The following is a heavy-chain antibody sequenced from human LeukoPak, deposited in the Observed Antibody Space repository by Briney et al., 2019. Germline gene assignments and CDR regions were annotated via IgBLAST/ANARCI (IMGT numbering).Heavy chain of an antibody. D-gene: IGHD2-2*01. CDR1: GFTFSSYA. Sequence: GGSLRLSCAASGFTFSSYAMHWVRQAPGKGLEGVAVISYDGSNKYYADSVKGRFTISRDNSKNTLYLQMNSLRAEDTAVYYCAKDQGIVVVPANYFDYWGQGTLVTVSS. CDR2: ISYDGSNK. V-gene: IGHV3-30-3*01. CDR3: AKDQGIVVVPANYFDY. J-gene: IGHJ4*02.